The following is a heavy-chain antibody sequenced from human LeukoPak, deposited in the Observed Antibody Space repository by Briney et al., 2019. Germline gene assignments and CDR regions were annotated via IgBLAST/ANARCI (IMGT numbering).Heavy chain of an antibody. CDR3: ARVALYESSGHNYFDY. V-gene: IGHV4-4*02. J-gene: IGHJ4*02. CDR2: IYRTGST. Sequence: PSGTLSLTCAVSVGSINSNNWWSWVRQPPGKGLEWIGEIYRTGSTNYNPSPKSRVTISVDKSKNQFSLKLSSVTAADTAVYYCARVALYESSGHNYFDYWGQGTLVTVSS. D-gene: IGHD3-22*01. CDR1: VGSINSNNW.